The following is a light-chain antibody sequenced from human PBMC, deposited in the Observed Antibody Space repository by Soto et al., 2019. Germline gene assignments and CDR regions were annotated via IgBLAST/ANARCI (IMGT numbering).Light chain of an antibody. V-gene: IGLV2-8*01. J-gene: IGLJ1*01. CDR1: SSDVGAYDY. Sequence: QSALTQPPSASGSPGQSVTISCTGTSSDVGAYDYVSWYQQHPGKAPKLMIYEINKRPSGVPDRFSGSKCGNTAALTVSGLQAEDEADYYCSSFAGSTHFPYVFGTGTKLTVL. CDR2: EIN. CDR3: SSFAGSTHFPYV.